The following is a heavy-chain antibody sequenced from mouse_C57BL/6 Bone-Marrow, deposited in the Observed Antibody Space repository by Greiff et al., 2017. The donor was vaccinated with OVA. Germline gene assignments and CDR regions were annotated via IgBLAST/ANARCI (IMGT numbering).Heavy chain of an antibody. J-gene: IGHJ3*01. CDR1: GYTFTSYW. CDR2: IHPNSGST. CDR3: ARDSYLPFAY. D-gene: IGHD1-1*01. V-gene: IGHV1-64*01. Sequence: VQLQQPGAELVKPGASVKLSCKASGYTFTSYWMHWVKQRPGQDLEWIGMIHPNSGSTNYNEKFKSKATLTVDKSSSTAYMQLSSLTSEDSAVYYCARDSYLPFAYWGQGTLVTVSA.